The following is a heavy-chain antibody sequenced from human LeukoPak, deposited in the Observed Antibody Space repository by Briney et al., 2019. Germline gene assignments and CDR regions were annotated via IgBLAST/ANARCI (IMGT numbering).Heavy chain of an antibody. CDR3: AKDSPPYYNSSGYSDAFDI. CDR1: GFTFSSYA. D-gene: IGHD3-22*01. Sequence: GGSLRLSCAASGFTFSSYAMSWVRQAPGKGLEWVSAISGSGGSTYADSVKGRFTISRDNSKNTLYLQMNSLRAEDTAVYYCAKDSPPYYNSSGYSDAFDIWGQGTMVTVSS. CDR2: ISGSGGST. J-gene: IGHJ3*02. V-gene: IGHV3-23*01.